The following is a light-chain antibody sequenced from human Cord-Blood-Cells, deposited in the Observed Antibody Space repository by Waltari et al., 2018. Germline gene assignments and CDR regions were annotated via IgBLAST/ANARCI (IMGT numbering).Light chain of an antibody. CDR2: GAS. CDR1: QSVSSN. Sequence: EIVMTQSPATLSVSPGERATLSCRASQSVSSNLAWYQQKPGQAPRLLLYGASTRATGIPARFSGSGSGTAFTLTISSLQSEDFAVYYCQQYNNWPRTFGQGTKLEIK. V-gene: IGKV3-15*01. J-gene: IGKJ2*01. CDR3: QQYNNWPRT.